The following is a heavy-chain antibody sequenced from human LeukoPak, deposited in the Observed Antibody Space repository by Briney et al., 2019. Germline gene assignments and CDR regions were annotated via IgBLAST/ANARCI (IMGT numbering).Heavy chain of an antibody. CDR2: IYYSGST. Sequence: SETLSLTCTVSGGSISSSSYYWGWIRQPPGKGLEWIGSIYYSGSTYYNPSLKSRVTISVDTSKNQFSLKLSSVTAADTAVYYCASPYGDYDLYYFDYWGQGTLVTVSS. CDR3: ASPYGDYDLYYFDY. D-gene: IGHD4-17*01. CDR1: GGSISSSSYY. J-gene: IGHJ4*02. V-gene: IGHV4-39*07.